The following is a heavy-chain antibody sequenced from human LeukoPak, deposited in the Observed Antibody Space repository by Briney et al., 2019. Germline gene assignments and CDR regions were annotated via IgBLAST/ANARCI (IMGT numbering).Heavy chain of an antibody. D-gene: IGHD1-26*01. CDR2: ITSDGSST. Sequence: AGGSLRLSCAASGFTFSSTWMNWVRQGPGMGLEGVSRITSDGSSTIYADSVKGRFTISRDNAKSTVYLQMNSLRAEDTAVYYCARAIGARWELLGAFDFWGQGTMVTVSS. V-gene: IGHV3-74*01. CDR3: ARAIGARWELLGAFDF. CDR1: GFTFSSTW. J-gene: IGHJ3*01.